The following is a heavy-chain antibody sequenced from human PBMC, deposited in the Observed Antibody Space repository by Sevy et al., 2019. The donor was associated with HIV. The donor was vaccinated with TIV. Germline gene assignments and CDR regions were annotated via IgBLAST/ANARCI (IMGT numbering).Heavy chain of an antibody. D-gene: IGHD2-15*01. J-gene: IGHJ4*02. CDR3: ARLKQLIGTPWDVALVVAAGCYSDS. Sequence: GGSLRLSCAASGFSFSNHWMSWVRQAPGKGLEWVATIKVDGSQRYYLDSVKGRFTISRDNAKNSLFLQMNSLRAEDTDLYYCARLKQLIGTPWDVALVVAAGCYSDSWGQGILVTVSS. CDR1: GFSFSNHW. V-gene: IGHV3-7*01. CDR2: IKVDGSQR.